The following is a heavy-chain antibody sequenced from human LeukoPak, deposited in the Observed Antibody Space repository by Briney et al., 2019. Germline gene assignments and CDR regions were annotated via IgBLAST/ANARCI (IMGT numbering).Heavy chain of an antibody. V-gene: IGHV4-30-2*01. J-gene: IGHJ4*02. D-gene: IGHD2-15*01. CDR1: GGSISSGGYS. Sequence: SETLSLTCAVSGGSISSGGYSWSWIRQPPEKGLEWIGYIYHSGSTYYNPSLKSRVTISVDRSKNQFSLKLSSVTAADTAVYYCARARVVAASYYFDYWGQGTLVTVSS. CDR2: IYHSGST. CDR3: ARARVVAASYYFDY.